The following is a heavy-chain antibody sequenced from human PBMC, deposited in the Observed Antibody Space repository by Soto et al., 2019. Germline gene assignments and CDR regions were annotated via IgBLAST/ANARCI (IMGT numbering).Heavy chain of an antibody. CDR3: ASRQTVAPI. D-gene: IGHD1-1*01. V-gene: IGHV4-4*02. CDR1: GGSISSTDW. J-gene: IGHJ4*02. CDR2: IHHSGST. Sequence: SETLSLTCAVSGGSISSTDWWSWVRQPPGKGLEWVGEIHHSGSTNYNPSLKSRVTISVDKSENQLSLNLNSLTAADTAVYYCASRQTVAPIWGKGTLVTVSS.